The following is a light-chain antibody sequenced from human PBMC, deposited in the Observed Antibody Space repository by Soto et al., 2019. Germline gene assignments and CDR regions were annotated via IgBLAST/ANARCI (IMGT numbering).Light chain of an antibody. CDR3: AAWDDSLSGSVL. CDR1: SSNIGSNY. V-gene: IGLV1-47*01. CDR2: SND. Sequence: QSVLTQPPSASGTPGQRVTISCSGSSSNIGSNYVYWYQQLPGTAPKLLIYSNDQRPSGVPDRFSGSKSGTSASLAISGLRSEDEGDYYCAAWDDSLSGSVLFGGGTKLTVL. J-gene: IGLJ2*01.